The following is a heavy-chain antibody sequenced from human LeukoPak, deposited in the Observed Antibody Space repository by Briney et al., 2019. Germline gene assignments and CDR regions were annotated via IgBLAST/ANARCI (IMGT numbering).Heavy chain of an antibody. J-gene: IGHJ6*03. CDR2: ISSNSSTI. Sequence: GGSLRLSCAASGFTFSTYSMNWVRQAPGKGLEWVSYISSNSSTIFYADSVKGRFTISRDNVKNSLYVQMNSLRVEDTAVYYCARGGIMDVWGKGTTVTVSS. V-gene: IGHV3-48*01. CDR1: GFTFSTYS. D-gene: IGHD2-15*01. CDR3: ARGGIMDV.